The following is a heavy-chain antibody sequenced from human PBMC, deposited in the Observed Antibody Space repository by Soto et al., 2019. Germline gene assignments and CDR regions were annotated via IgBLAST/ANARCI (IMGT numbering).Heavy chain of an antibody. J-gene: IGHJ4*02. D-gene: IGHD5-12*01. CDR1: GGSFSGYY. CDR3: ARGGYSGYAR. V-gene: IGHV4-34*01. Sequence: QVQLQQWGAGLLKPSETLSLTCAVYGGSFSGYYWSWIRQPPGKGLEWIGEINHSGSTNYNPSLRRRGTISVDACKIQFSLKLSSVTAADTAVYYCARGGYSGYARWGQGTLVTVSS. CDR2: INHSGST.